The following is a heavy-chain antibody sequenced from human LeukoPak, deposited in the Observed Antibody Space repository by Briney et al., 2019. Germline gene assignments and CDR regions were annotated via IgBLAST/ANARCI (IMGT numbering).Heavy chain of an antibody. CDR3: AREGIRRDGYRRVDY. J-gene: IGHJ4*02. Sequence: SETLSLTCAVYGVSFSGYSWSWIRQPPGKGLEWIGEVNHSGSTNYSPSLNSRVTISVDTSKNQFCLTLRSVTAADTAVYYCAREGIRRDGYRRVDYWGQGTLVTVSS. CDR1: GVSFSGYS. D-gene: IGHD5-24*01. CDR2: VNHSGST. V-gene: IGHV4-34*01.